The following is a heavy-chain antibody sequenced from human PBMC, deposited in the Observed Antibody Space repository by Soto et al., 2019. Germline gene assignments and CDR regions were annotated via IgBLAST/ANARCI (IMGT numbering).Heavy chain of an antibody. Sequence: EVQLVESGGGLAQPGRSLRLSCAASGFTFDDYAMHWVRQPPGKGLEWVSGMTWHGDKRDYADSVKGRFTISRDNARNFLYLQMDSLTPEDTAFYYCAKDTGEDGDYDWYFDVWGRGTLVIVSS. CDR1: GFTFDDYA. J-gene: IGHJ2*01. V-gene: IGHV3-9*01. CDR3: AKDTGEDGDYDWYFDV. D-gene: IGHD4-17*01. CDR2: MTWHGDKR.